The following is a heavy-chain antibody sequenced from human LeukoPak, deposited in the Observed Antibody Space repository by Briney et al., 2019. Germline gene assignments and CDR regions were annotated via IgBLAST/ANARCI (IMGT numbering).Heavy chain of an antibody. CDR1: GYTFTGYD. J-gene: IGHJ4*02. Sequence: ASLKVSCKASGYTFTGYDMYWVRQAPGQGLEWMGWIKPNSGGTHYAQQFQGRVTMTRDTSISTAYMELSRLRSDDTAVYYCATFGYTSSSLNYWGQGTLVSVCS. D-gene: IGHD6-6*01. V-gene: IGHV1-2*02. CDR3: ATFGYTSSSLNY. CDR2: IKPNSGGT.